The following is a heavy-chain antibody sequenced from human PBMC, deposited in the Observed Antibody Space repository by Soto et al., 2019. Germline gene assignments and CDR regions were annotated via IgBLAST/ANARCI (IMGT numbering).Heavy chain of an antibody. CDR3: ARGRDCGGDCPNCFDL. CDR2: IYSGGST. Sequence: EVQLVESGGGLVQPGGSLRLSCAASGFTVSSNYMSWVRQAPGKGLEWVSVIYSGGSTYYADSVKGRFTISRHNSKNTLYLQMNSLRAEDTAVYYCARGRDCGGDCPNCFDLWGQGTLVTVSS. D-gene: IGHD2-21*02. J-gene: IGHJ5*02. CDR1: GFTVSSNY. V-gene: IGHV3-53*04.